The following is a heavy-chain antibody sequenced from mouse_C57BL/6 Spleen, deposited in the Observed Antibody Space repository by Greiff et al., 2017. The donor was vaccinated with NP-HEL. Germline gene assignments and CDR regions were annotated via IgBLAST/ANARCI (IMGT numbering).Heavy chain of an antibody. CDR1: GFNIKDYY. Sequence: VQLQPSGAELVKPGASVKLSCTASGFNIKDYYMHWVKPRTEQGLEWIGRIDPEDGATKYAPKFQGKATITADTSANTAYLQLSSLTSEDTAVYYCARGGYGYDVFDYWGQGTTLTVSS. V-gene: IGHV14-2*01. J-gene: IGHJ2*01. CDR3: ARGGYGYDVFDY. CDR2: IDPEDGAT. D-gene: IGHD2-2*01.